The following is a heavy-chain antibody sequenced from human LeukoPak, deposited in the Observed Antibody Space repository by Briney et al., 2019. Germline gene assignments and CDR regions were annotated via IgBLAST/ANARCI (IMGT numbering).Heavy chain of an antibody. CDR3: ARAGSYYSYFDY. Sequence: SETLSLTCTVSGGSMTSYYWSWIRQPPGKGLEWIGYIYYSGSTNYNPALKSRVTMSVDTSKNQFSLKLSSVTAADTAVYYCARAGSYYSYFDYWGQGTLVTVSS. CDR1: GGSMTSYY. J-gene: IGHJ4*02. V-gene: IGHV4-59*01. CDR2: IYYSGST. D-gene: IGHD1-26*01.